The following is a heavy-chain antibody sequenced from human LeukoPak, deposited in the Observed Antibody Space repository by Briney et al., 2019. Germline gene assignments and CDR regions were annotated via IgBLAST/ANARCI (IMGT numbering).Heavy chain of an antibody. CDR3: ASRGNYYGSGSYYFDY. CDR2: IYYSGST. CDR1: GGSISSSSYY. J-gene: IGHJ4*02. D-gene: IGHD3-10*01. Sequence: SETLSLTCTVSGGSISSSSYYWGWLRQPPGKGLEWIGSIYYSGSTYYNPSLKSRVTISVDTSNNQFSLKLSSVTAADTAVYYCASRGNYYGSGSYYFDYWGQGTLVTVSS. V-gene: IGHV4-39*07.